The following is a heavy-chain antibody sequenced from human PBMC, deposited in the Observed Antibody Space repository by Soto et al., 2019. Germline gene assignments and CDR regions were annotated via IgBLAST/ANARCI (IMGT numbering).Heavy chain of an antibody. CDR3: AKAFRYYDSSGYPGPFDY. CDR2: ISGSGGST. V-gene: IGHV3-23*01. Sequence: GGSLRLSCAASGFTFSSYAMSWVRQAPGKGLEWVSAISGSGGSTYYADSVKGRFTISRDNSKNTLYLQMNSLRAEDTAVYYCAKAFRYYDSSGYPGPFDYWGQGTLVTVSS. J-gene: IGHJ4*02. CDR1: GFTFSSYA. D-gene: IGHD3-22*01.